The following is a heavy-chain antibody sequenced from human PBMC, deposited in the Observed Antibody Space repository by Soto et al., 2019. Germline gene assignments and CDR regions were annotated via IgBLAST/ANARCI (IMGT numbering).Heavy chain of an antibody. Sequence: QVQLQESGPGLVKPSQTLSLTCTVSGDSISTADYYWNWIRQPPGKGLEWIGYIYYSGNTYYIPPLKSRVTISVDTSKNQISLKLNSVTAADTAVYYCARGIYSTSSFFDSWGQGTLVTVSS. V-gene: IGHV4-30-4*01. CDR2: IYYSGNT. CDR3: ARGIYSTSSFFDS. J-gene: IGHJ4*02. D-gene: IGHD6-6*01. CDR1: GDSISTADYY.